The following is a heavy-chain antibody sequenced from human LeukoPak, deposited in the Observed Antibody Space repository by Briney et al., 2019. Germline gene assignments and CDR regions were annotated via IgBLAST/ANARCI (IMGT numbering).Heavy chain of an antibody. CDR1: GFIFSVYE. CDR3: TTLTVAGNFDY. J-gene: IGHJ4*02. V-gene: IGHV3-48*03. CDR2: ISSGSIT. D-gene: IGHD6-19*01. Sequence: GGSLRLSCAASGFIFSVYEMHWVRQAPGEGLEWISDISSGSITYYADSVKGRFTISRDNAKRLLFLQMNSLRAEDTAVYYCTTLTVAGNFDYWGQGTLVTVSS.